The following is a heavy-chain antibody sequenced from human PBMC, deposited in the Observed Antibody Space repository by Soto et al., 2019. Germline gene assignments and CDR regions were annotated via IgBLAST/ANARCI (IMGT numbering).Heavy chain of an antibody. CDR3: ARDRSYAFPIYS. V-gene: IGHV1-8*01. Sequence: ASVKVSCKASGYTFTSYDINWVRQATGQGLEWMGWMNPNSGNTGYAQKFKGRVTMTRNTSISTAYMELSSLRSEDTAVYYCARDRSYAFPIYSRGQGTALPVSS. D-gene: IGHD5-18*01. CDR2: MNPNSGNT. J-gene: IGHJ1*01. CDR1: GYTFTSYD.